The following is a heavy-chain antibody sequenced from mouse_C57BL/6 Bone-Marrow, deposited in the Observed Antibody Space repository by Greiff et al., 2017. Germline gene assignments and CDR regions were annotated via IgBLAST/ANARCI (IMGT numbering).Heavy chain of an antibody. J-gene: IGHJ2*01. CDR3: ASTTVVGGYFDY. CDR1: GYTFTSYG. V-gene: IGHV1-81*01. D-gene: IGHD1-1*01. Sequence: VKLQESGAELARPGASVKLSCKASGYTFTSYGISWVKQRTGQGLEWIGEIYPRSGNTYYNEKFKGKATLTADKSSSTAYMELRSLTSEDSAVYFCASTTVVGGYFDYWGQGTTLTVSS. CDR2: IYPRSGNT.